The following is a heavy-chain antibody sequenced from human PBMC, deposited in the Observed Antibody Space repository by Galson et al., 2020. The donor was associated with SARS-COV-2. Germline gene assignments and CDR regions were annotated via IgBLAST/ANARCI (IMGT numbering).Heavy chain of an antibody. CDR1: GYTFTSYA. CDR3: ARSPGYFDWLFRSDNYYYYYMDV. Sequence: ASVKVSCKASGYTFTSYAMNWVRQAPGQGLEGMGWINTNTGNPTYAQGFTGRFVFSLDTSVSTAYLQISSIKAEDTAVYYCARSPGYFDWLFRSDNYYYYYMDVWGKGTTVTVSS. D-gene: IGHD3-9*01. V-gene: IGHV7-4-1*02. J-gene: IGHJ6*03. CDR2: INTNTGNP.